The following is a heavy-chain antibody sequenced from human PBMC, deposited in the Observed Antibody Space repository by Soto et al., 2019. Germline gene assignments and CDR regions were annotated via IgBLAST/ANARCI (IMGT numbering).Heavy chain of an antibody. V-gene: IGHV3-23*01. D-gene: IGHD6-19*01. CDR1: GFTFWGFA. CDR3: ARSLGARSGWYWGGHAS. J-gene: IGHJ5*02. Sequence: LLESGGGLVQPGESLRLSCAASGFTFWGFAMSWVRQAPGRGLELVSSVGGSAGGNDGDTYYAESVKGQFTISRDNSRITMYLQMDSLRAEDTAVYYCARSLGARSGWYWGGHASWGQGTLVTVSS. CDR2: VGGSAGGNDGDT.